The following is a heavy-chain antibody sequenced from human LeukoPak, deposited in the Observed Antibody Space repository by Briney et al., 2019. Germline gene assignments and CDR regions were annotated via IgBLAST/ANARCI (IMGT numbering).Heavy chain of an antibody. D-gene: IGHD3-10*01. CDR2: ISSSSSYI. V-gene: IGHV3-21*01. CDR1: GFTFSSYS. J-gene: IGHJ4*02. Sequence: GGSLRLSCAASGFTFSSYSMNWVRQAPGKGLEWVSSISSSSSYIYYADSVKGRFTISRDNAKNSLYLQMNSLGAEDTAVYYCARDFGGADYYGSGSLNLFDYWGQGTLVTVSS. CDR3: ARDFGGADYYGSGSLNLFDY.